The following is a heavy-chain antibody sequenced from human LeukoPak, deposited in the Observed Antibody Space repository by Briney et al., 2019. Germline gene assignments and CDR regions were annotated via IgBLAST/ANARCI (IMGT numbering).Heavy chain of an antibody. CDR2: INHSGST. D-gene: IGHD4-17*01. CDR3: ARHHYGDYLFDY. J-gene: IGHJ4*02. V-gene: IGHV4-59*08. CDR1: GGSISSYY. Sequence: SETLSLTCTVSGGSISSYYWSWIRQPPGKGLEWIGEINHSGSTNYNPSLKSRVTISVDTSKNQFSLKLSSVTAADTAVYYCARHHYGDYLFDYWGQGTLVTVSS.